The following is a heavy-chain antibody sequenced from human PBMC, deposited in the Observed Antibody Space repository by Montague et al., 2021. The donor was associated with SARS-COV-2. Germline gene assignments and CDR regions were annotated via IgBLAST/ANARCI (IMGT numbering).Heavy chain of an antibody. CDR3: ARGCPYGGYGSVDY. V-gene: IGHV4-34*01. CDR1: DGSFNDYY. J-gene: IGHJ4*02. Sequence: SETLSLTCAVYDGSFNDYYCSWIRQPPGKGLEWIGEIYNSGSTNYNPSLQSRVTISVDTSKNQFSLKLSSVTTADTAVYYCARGCPYGGYGSVDYWGQGTLVTVSS. D-gene: IGHD4-17*01. CDR2: IYNSGST.